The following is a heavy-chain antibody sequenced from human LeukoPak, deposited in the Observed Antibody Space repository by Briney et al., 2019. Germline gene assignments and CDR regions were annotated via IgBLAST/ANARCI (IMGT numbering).Heavy chain of an antibody. V-gene: IGHV3-30*02. CDR2: IRFDGSNE. Sequence: GGSLRLSCAASGFTVSPYGMHWVRQAPGKGLEWVTFIRFDGSNEYYTDSVKGRFTISRDNSKNTLYLHMNSLRAEDTAVYYCAGDFDYWGQGTLVTVSS. J-gene: IGHJ4*02. CDR3: AGDFDY. CDR1: GFTVSPYG.